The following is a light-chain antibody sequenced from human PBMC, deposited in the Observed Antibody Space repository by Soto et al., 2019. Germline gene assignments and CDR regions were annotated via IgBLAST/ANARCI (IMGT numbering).Light chain of an antibody. CDR1: QSVSRY. CDR3: QQRSNWPIT. CDR2: DAS. J-gene: IGKJ5*01. V-gene: IGKV3-11*01. Sequence: EIVITQSPAPLSFSPGERATLSCRASQSVSRYLAWYQQKPGQAPRLLIYDASNRATGIPARFSGSGSGTDFTLTISSLEPEDFAVYYCQQRSNWPITFGRGTRLEIK.